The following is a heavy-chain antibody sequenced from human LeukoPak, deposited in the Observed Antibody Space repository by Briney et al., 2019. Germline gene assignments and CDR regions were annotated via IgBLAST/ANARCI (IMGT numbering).Heavy chain of an antibody. Sequence: PGGSLRLSCAASGFTFSSYSMNWVRQAPGKGLEWVSYISSSSSTIYYADSVKGRFTISRDNAKNSLYLQMNSLRAEDTAVYYCASYGDQTDDAFDIWGQGTMVTVSS. J-gene: IGHJ3*02. D-gene: IGHD4-17*01. CDR2: ISSSSSTI. CDR3: ASYGDQTDDAFDI. CDR1: GFTFSSYS. V-gene: IGHV3-48*01.